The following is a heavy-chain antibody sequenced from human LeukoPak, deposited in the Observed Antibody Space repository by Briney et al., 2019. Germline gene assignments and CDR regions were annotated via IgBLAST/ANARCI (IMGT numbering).Heavy chain of an antibody. CDR2: IYYSGST. CDR1: VGSMSGYY. V-gene: IGHV4-59*08. J-gene: IGHJ5*02. D-gene: IGHD3-9*01. Sequence: SETLSLTCTVSVGSMSGYYWSWIRQAPGKGLEWIAYIYYSGSTNYNPSLKSRVTISVDLPKNQFALKLTYVTAADTAVYYCARLLSTSNWFDPWGQGTLVTVSS. CDR3: ARLLSTSNWFDP.